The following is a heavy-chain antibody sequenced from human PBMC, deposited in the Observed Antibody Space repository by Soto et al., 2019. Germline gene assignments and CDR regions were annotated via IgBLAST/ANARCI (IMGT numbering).Heavy chain of an antibody. CDR2: IYYRGST. CDR3: ARARYYYDSSGYEVHAFDT. Sequence: PSETLSLTSSVSGGSISSGGYYWSWIRQHPGQGLGWVGYIYYRGSTYSNPSLKSRVTILVDTSKNQFSLKLSFVSAADMAVYFCARARYYYDSSGYEVHAFDTRSQGTIVNV. D-gene: IGHD3-22*01. V-gene: IGHV4-31*03. CDR1: GGSISSGGYY. J-gene: IGHJ3*02.